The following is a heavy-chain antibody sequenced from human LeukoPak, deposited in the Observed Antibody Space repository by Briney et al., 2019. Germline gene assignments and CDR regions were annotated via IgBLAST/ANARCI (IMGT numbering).Heavy chain of an antibody. D-gene: IGHD4-17*01. CDR1: GYTFTGYY. CDR2: IDPNSGGT. V-gene: IGHV1-2*07. J-gene: IGHJ5*02. Sequence: ASVKVSCKASGYTFTGYYMHWVRQAPGQGLEWMRWIDPNSGGTNYAHRFQGRVTMAMDTSISTAYMELRRLRSDDTAVYYCARGASGVYTVTTSWFDPWGQGTLVTVSS. CDR3: ARGASGVYTVTTSWFDP.